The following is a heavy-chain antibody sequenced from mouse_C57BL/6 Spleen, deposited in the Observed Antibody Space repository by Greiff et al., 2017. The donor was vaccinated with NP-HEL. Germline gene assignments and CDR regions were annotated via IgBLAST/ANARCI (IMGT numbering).Heavy chain of an antibody. CDR2: IYPGSGNT. V-gene: IGHV1-76*01. Sequence: QVQLQQSGAELVRPGASVKLSCKASGYTFTDYYINWVKQRPGQGLEWIARIYPGSGNTYYNEKFKGKATLTAEKSSSTAYMQLSSLTSEDSAVYFCARERTVHAMDYWGQGTSVTVSS. D-gene: IGHD1-1*01. CDR3: ARERTVHAMDY. CDR1: GYTFTDYY. J-gene: IGHJ4*01.